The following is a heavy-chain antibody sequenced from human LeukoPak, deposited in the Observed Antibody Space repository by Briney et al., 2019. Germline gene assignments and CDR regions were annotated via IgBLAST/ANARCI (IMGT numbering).Heavy chain of an antibody. CDR3: AKDSGYSSGEGSFDY. Sequence: PGGSLRLSCAASGFTFSSYGMHWVRQAPGKGLEWVAFIRYDGSNKYYADSVKGRFTISRDNSKNTLYLQVNSLRADDTAVYYCAKDSGYSSGEGSFDYWGQGTLVTVSS. J-gene: IGHJ4*02. V-gene: IGHV3-30*02. D-gene: IGHD6-19*01. CDR1: GFTFSSYG. CDR2: IRYDGSNK.